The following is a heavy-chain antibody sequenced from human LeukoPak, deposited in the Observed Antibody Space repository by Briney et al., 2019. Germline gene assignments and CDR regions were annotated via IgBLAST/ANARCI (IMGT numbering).Heavy chain of an antibody. CDR1: GYIFTSYW. CDR2: IYPGDSDT. J-gene: IGHJ5*02. CDR3: ARSWERNDWFDP. D-gene: IGHD1-26*01. V-gene: IGHV5-51*01. Sequence: GESLKISCKGSGYIFTSYWIGGGRQLPGKGREGMGIIYPGDSDTRYSPSFQGQVTISADKSISTAYLQWSSLKASDTAMYYCARSWERNDWFDPWGQGTLVTVSS.